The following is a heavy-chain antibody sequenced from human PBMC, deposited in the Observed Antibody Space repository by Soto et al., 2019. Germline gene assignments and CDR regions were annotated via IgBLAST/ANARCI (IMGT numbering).Heavy chain of an antibody. CDR2: ISSSSSYI. J-gene: IGHJ4*02. V-gene: IGHV3-21*01. D-gene: IGHD6-19*01. CDR1: GFTFSSYS. Sequence: EVQLVESGGGLVKPGGSLRLSCAASGFTFSSYSMNWVRQAPGKGLESVSSISSSSSYIYYADSLKGRFTISRDNAKNSLYLQMNSLRAEDTAVYYCASHPSGAVAGTKSEYYFGYWGQRTLVTVGS. CDR3: ASHPSGAVAGTKSEYYFGY.